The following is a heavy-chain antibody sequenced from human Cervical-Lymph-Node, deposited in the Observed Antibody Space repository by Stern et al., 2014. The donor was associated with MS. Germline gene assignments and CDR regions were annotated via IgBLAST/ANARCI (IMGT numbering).Heavy chain of an antibody. CDR1: GFTFTSSA. V-gene: IGHV1-58*01. D-gene: IGHD3-22*01. J-gene: IGHJ3*02. CDR3: AAEPMYYSDSVGAFDI. Sequence: QLVQSGPEVKKPGTSVKVSCKASGFTFTSSAVQWVRQARGQRLEWIGWIVVGSSTTNYAQKFQERVTMTRDMSTSTAYMELSSLRSEDTAVYYCAAEPMYYSDSVGAFDIWGQGTMVTVSS. CDR2: IVVGSSTT.